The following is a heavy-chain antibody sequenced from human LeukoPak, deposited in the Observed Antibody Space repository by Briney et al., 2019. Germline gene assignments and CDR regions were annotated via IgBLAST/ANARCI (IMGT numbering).Heavy chain of an antibody. CDR2: IYCSGST. J-gene: IGHJ6*03. V-gene: IGHV4-39*07. Sequence: PSETLSLTCTVSGGSISSSSYYWGWISQPPGKGLEWIGSIYCSGSTYYNPSLKSRVAISVDTSKNQFSLKLSSVTAADTAVYYCARDNFSSSWYPYYYYYYMDVWGKGTTVTVSS. D-gene: IGHD6-13*01. CDR1: GGSISSSSYY. CDR3: ARDNFSSSWYPYYYYYYMDV.